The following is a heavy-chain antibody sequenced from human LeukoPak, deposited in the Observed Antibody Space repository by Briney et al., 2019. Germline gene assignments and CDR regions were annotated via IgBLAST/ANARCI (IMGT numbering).Heavy chain of an antibody. CDR3: ARGPTVTDEGNFDH. J-gene: IGHJ4*02. CDR2: IHYSGST. CDR1: GGSVSSGNYY. Sequence: SETLSLTCTVSGGSVSSGNYYWSWTRQPPGKGPEWIAFIHYSGSTYHNPSLKSRVTVSVDTSKNQFSLKLSSVTAADTAVYYCARGPTVTDEGNFDHWGQGTLVTVSS. D-gene: IGHD4-17*01. V-gene: IGHV4-30-4*01.